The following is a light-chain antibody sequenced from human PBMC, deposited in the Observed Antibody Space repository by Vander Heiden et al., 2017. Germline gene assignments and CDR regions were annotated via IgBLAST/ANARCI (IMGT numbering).Light chain of an antibody. J-gene: IGKJ4*01. V-gene: IGKV3-11*01. CDR2: DAS. CDR3: QQRSNWPPLT. Sequence: EIVLTQPPATLSSSPGERATLSCRASQSVSSYLAWYQQKPGQAARLLICDASNRATGIPARFSGSGSGTDFTLTISSLEPEDVAVYYCQQRSNWPPLTFGGGTKVEIK. CDR1: QSVSSY.